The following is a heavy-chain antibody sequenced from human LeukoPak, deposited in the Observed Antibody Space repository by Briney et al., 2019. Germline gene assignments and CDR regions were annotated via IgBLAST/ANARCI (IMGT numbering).Heavy chain of an antibody. CDR3: AKLSDGSGLPYYFDS. Sequence: PGGSLRLSCAASGFTFSSYAMSWVRQAPGKGLEWVSSISGSGFNTFYSDSVKGRFTISRDNPKNTLYLQMNSLRAEDTAIYICAKLSDGSGLPYYFDSWGQGTLVTVSS. V-gene: IGHV3-23*01. CDR1: GFTFSSYA. D-gene: IGHD3-10*01. CDR2: ISGSGFNT. J-gene: IGHJ4*02.